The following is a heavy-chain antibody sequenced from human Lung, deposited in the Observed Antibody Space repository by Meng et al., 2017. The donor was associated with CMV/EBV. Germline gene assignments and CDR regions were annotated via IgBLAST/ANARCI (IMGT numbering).Heavy chain of an antibody. CDR2: ISYDGSNK. D-gene: IGHD3-22*01. V-gene: IGHV3-30*04. CDR1: GFTFSSYA. CDR3: ARAFDDSIFDGMDV. Sequence: SLNTSCAASGFTFSSYAMHLVRQAPGKGLERVAIISYDGSNKYYADSVKGRFTISRDNSKNALYLQMNSLREEDTAVYCGARAFDDSIFDGMDVWGQGTMVTVSS. J-gene: IGHJ6*02.